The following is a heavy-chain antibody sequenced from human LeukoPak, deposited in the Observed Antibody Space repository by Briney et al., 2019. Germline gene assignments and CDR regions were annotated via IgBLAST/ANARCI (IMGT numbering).Heavy chain of an antibody. Sequence: PGGSLRLSCAASGFTFSSYEMNWVRQAPGKGLKWVSYISSSGSTIYYADSVKGRFTISRDNAKNSLYLQMNSLRAEDTAVYYCARALRLGYCSGGSCYSDAFDIWGQGTMVTVSS. CDR3: ARALRLGYCSGGSCYSDAFDI. V-gene: IGHV3-48*03. D-gene: IGHD2-15*01. CDR2: ISSSGSTI. J-gene: IGHJ3*02. CDR1: GFTFSSYE.